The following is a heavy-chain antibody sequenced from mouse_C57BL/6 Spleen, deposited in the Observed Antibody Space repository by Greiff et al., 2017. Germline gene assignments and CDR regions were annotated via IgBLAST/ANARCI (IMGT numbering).Heavy chain of an antibody. V-gene: IGHV14-4*01. Sequence: EVQLQQSGAELVRPGASVKLSCTASGFNIKDDYMHWVKQRPEQGLEWIGWIDPENGDTEYASKFQGKATITADTSSNTAYLQLSSLTSEDTAVHYCTTSSMVRYYAMDYWGQGTTLTVSS. D-gene: IGHD2-2*01. CDR2: IDPENGDT. CDR1: GFNIKDDY. J-gene: IGHJ2*01. CDR3: TTSSMVRYYAMDY.